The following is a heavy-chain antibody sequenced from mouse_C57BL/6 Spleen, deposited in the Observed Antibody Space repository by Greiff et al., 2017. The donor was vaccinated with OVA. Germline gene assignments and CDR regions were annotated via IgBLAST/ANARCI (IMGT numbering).Heavy chain of an antibody. J-gene: IGHJ2*01. D-gene: IGHD1-1*01. CDR2: ISSGSSTI. V-gene: IGHV5-17*01. Sequence: EVHLVESGGGLVKPGGSLKLSCAASGFTFSDYGMHWVRQAPEKGLEWVAYISSGSSTIYYADTVTGRFTISRDNAKNTLFLQMTSLRSEDTAMYYCARPRYYYGSSAFDYWGQGTTLTVSS. CDR3: ARPRYYYGSSAFDY. CDR1: GFTFSDYG.